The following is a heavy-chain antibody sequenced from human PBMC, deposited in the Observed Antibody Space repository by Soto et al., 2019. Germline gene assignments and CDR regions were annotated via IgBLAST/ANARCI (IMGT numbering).Heavy chain of an antibody. D-gene: IGHD4-17*01. J-gene: IGHJ4*02. V-gene: IGHV4-59*08. CDR2: VYYSRSG. CDR3: ARRTRGDTAGFDY. CDR1: GDSISSYY. Sequence: SETLSLMCTVSGDSISSYYWSWIRQPPGEALEWIGYVYYSRSGNYNPSLKSRVTISVDTSKNQFSLKLTSVTAADTAVYYCARRTRGDTAGFDYWGRGTLVTVSS.